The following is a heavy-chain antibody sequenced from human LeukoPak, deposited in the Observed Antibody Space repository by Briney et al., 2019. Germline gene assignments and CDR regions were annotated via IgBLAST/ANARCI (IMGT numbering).Heavy chain of an antibody. CDR1: GFIVSSNY. V-gene: IGHV3-53*01. CDR3: ARSSRAWLGGFDY. J-gene: IGHJ4*02. D-gene: IGHD6-19*01. CDR2: IYSGGNT. Sequence: GGSLRLSCAASGFIVSSNYMSWVRRAPGKGLEWVSVIYSGGNTYYADSVKGRFTISRDNSKNTLYLQMNSLRAEDTAVYYCARSSRAWLGGFDYWGQGTLVTVSS.